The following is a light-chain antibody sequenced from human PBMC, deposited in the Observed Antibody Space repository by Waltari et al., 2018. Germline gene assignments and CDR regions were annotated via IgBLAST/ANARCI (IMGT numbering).Light chain of an antibody. CDR2: AAS. CDR1: QRVSKY. J-gene: IGKJ1*01. CDR3: QNHERLPAT. Sequence: ELVLTQSPGTLSLSPGERATLSCTANQRVSKYLAWYQQRPGQAPRLLIYAASTRATGIPDRFSGSGYGTDFSLIISRLEPEDFAVYYCQNHERLPATFGQGTKVEIK. V-gene: IGKV3-20*01.